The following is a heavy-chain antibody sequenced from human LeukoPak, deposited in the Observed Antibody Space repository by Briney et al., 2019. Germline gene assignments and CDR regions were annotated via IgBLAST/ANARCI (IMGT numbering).Heavy chain of an antibody. CDR3: ARRRGRYSYGYIYALDY. CDR2: IYPGDSDT. D-gene: IGHD5-18*01. J-gene: IGHJ4*02. Sequence: GESLKIPCKGSGYSFTSYWFGWGRQMPGKGLEGWGGIYPGDSDTRYSPPFQGQVTISADKSISPAYLQWSSLNASDPAMYYCARRRGRYSYGYIYALDYWGQGTLVSVLS. V-gene: IGHV5-51*01. CDR1: GYSFTSYW.